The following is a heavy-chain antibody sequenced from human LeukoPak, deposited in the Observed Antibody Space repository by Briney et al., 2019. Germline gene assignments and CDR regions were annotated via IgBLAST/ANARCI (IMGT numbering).Heavy chain of an antibody. V-gene: IGHV4-31*03. J-gene: IGHJ4*02. CDR1: GGSISSGGYY. D-gene: IGHD3-22*01. CDR2: IYYSGST. Sequence: SQTLSLTCTVSGGSISSGGYYWSWIRQHPGKGLEWIGYIYYSGSTYYNPSLKSRVTISVDTSKNQFSLKLSSVTAADTAVYYCARAHDSSGYHVGDWGQGTLVTVSS. CDR3: ARAHDSSGYHVGD.